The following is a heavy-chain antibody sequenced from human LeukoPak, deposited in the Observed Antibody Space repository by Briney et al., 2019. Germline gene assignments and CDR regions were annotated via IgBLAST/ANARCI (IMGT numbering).Heavy chain of an antibody. CDR2: ISTYNGDT. Sequence: ASVKVSCKTSGYSFTSYSITWVRQAPGQGLECMGWISTYNGDTYYSQKVQGRVTLTTDPSASTAYMELRSLRSDDTAEYYCATTPGGRSWSHWFDPWGQGTLVIVSS. CDR3: ATTPGGRSWSHWFDP. CDR1: GYSFTSYS. J-gene: IGHJ5*02. V-gene: IGHV1-18*01. D-gene: IGHD3-16*01.